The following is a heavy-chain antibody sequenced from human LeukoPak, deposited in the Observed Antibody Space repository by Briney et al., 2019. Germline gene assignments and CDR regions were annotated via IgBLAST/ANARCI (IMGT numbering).Heavy chain of an antibody. CDR3: ARDRGVITFGGVIVIPDFPDY. CDR1: GYTFTGYY. CDR2: INPNSGGT. D-gene: IGHD3-16*02. Sequence: ASVKVSCKASGYTFTGYYMHWVRQAPGQGLEWMGWINPNSGGTNYAQKFQGRVTMTRDTSISTAYMELSRLRSDDTAVYYCARDRGVITFGGVIVIPDFPDYWGQGTLVTVSS. J-gene: IGHJ4*02. V-gene: IGHV1-2*02.